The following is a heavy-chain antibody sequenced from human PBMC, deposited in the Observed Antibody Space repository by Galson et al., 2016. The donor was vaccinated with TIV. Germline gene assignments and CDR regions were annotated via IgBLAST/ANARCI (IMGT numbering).Heavy chain of an antibody. J-gene: IGHJ5*01. CDR3: AKDMGFGVTCIFDS. Sequence: SLRLSCAASGFTFESHAMYWVRQTPGKGLEWVAGINWNSGRIEYADSVKGRFTVSRDNAKKSLYLEMNNLRPEDTALYHCAKDMGFGVTCIFDSWGQGTLVAVS. V-gene: IGHV3-9*01. CDR2: INWNSGRI. D-gene: IGHD2-8*01. CDR1: GFTFESHA.